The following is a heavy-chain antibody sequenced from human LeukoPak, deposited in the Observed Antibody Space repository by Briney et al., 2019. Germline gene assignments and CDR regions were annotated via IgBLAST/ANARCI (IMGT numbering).Heavy chain of an antibody. V-gene: IGHV4-39*07. D-gene: IGHD3-22*01. CDR2: IHYSGNA. Sequence: SETLSLTCTVSGSSISSSSYHWGWIRQPPGKGLEWIGSIHYSGNAYYNPSLKSRVTISVDTSKNQFSLKLSSVTAADTAVYYCARVNTGYDSSGYYYRYYYYYMDVWGKGTTVTVSS. CDR1: GSSISSSSYH. CDR3: ARVNTGYDSSGYYYRYYYYYMDV. J-gene: IGHJ6*03.